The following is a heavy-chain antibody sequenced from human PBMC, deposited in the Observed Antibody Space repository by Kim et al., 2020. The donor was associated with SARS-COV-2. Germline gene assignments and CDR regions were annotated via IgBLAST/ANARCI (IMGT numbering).Heavy chain of an antibody. J-gene: IGHJ4*02. D-gene: IGHD3-10*01. CDR2: ISYDGSNK. CDR1: GFTFSSYG. V-gene: IGHV3-30*18. CDR3: AKDHPLRDYGSGSPAG. Sequence: GGSLRLSCAASGFTFSSYGMHWVRKAPGKGLEWVAVISYDGSNKYYADSVKGRFTISRDNSKNTLYLQMNSLRAEDTAVYYCAKDHPLRDYGSGSPAGWGQGTLVTVSS.